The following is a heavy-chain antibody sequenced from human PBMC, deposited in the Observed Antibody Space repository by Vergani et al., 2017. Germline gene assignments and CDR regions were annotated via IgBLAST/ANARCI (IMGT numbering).Heavy chain of an antibody. J-gene: IGHJ4*02. D-gene: IGHD6-19*01. V-gene: IGHV1-18*04. CDR1: GYTFTSYG. Sequence: QVQLVQSGAEVKKPGASVKVSCKASGYTFTSYGITWVRQAPGQGLEWMGWISAHNGNTDYAQKLQGRVTMTTDTFTSTAYMEVRSLRSDDKAVYYWAREGIAVAGLFDYWGQGTLVTVSS. CDR2: ISAHNGNT. CDR3: AREGIAVAGLFDY.